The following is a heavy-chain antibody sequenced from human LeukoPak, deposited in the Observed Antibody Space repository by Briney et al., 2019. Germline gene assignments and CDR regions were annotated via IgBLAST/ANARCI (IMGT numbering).Heavy chain of an antibody. CDR1: GFTFSNYG. D-gene: IGHD1-26*01. J-gene: IGHJ4*02. V-gene: IGHV3-30*18. CDR3: AKDLLIVGATAPFDY. CDR2: ISYDGSNK. Sequence: GGSLILSCAASGFTFSNYGMHWVRQAPGKGLEWVAVISYDGSNKYYADSVKGRFTISRDNSKNTLYLQMNSLRAEDTAVYYCAKDLLIVGATAPFDYWGQGTLVTVSS.